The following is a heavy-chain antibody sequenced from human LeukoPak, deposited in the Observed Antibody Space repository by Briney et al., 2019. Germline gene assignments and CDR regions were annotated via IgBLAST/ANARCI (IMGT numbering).Heavy chain of an antibody. D-gene: IGHD3-10*01. CDR1: GGSISSSSYY. CDR3: ARHLSPSYYGSGSYRNWFDP. V-gene: IGHV4-39*01. J-gene: IGHJ5*02. CDR2: IYYTGST. Sequence: SETLSLTCTVSGGSISSSSYYWDWIRQPPGKGLEWIGNIYYTGSTYYNPSLKSRVTISVDTSKNQFSLQQSSVTAADTAVYYCARHLSPSYYGSGSYRNWFDPWGQGTLVTVSS.